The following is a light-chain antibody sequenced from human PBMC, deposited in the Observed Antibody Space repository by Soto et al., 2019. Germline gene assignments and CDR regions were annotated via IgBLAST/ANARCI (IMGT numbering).Light chain of an antibody. CDR3: QQYNNWPL. CDR1: QSVSSN. CDR2: GAS. Sequence: EIVMTQAPATLSVSPGERASVSRRASQSVSSNLAWYQQKPGQAPRLLIYGASTRATGIPARFSGSGSGTEFTLTISSLQSEDFAVSYCQQYNNWPLFGGGTKVDIK. J-gene: IGKJ4*01. V-gene: IGKV3-15*01.